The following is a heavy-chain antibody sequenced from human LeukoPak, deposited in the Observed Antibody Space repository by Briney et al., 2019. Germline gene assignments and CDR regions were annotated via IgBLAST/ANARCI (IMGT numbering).Heavy chain of an antibody. J-gene: IGHJ4*02. CDR1: GFTFSSYE. CDR3: TRDHSPIVGATDY. D-gene: IGHD1-26*01. Sequence: GGSLRLSCAASGFTFSSYEMNWVRQAPGRGLEWVGFIRSKAYGGTTEYAASVKGRFTISRDDSKSIAYLQVNSLKTEDTAVYYCTRDHSPIVGATDYWGQGTLVTVSS. V-gene: IGHV3-49*04. CDR2: IRSKAYGGTT.